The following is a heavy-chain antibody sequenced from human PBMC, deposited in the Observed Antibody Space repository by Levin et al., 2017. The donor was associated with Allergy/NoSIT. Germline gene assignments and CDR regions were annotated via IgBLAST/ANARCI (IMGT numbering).Heavy chain of an antibody. CDR3: ARDQGYSYGESYLVFDP. CDR2: IWYDGSNK. Sequence: GGSLRLSCAASGFTFSSYGMHWVRQAPGKGLEWVAVIWYDGSNKYYADSVKGRFTISRDNSKNTLYLQMNSLRAEDTAVYYCARDQGYSYGESYLVFDPWGQGTLVTVSS. J-gene: IGHJ5*02. D-gene: IGHD5-18*01. V-gene: IGHV3-33*01. CDR1: GFTFSSYG.